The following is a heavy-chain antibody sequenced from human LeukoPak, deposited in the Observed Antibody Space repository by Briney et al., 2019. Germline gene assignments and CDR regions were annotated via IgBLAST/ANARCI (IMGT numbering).Heavy chain of an antibody. CDR2: IIPIFGTA. Sequence: SVRFSCKASGGTFSSYAISWVRQAPGQGLEWMGGIIPIFGTANYAQKFQGRVTITADESTSTAYMELSSLRSEDTAVYYCARGYSSSWYYFDYWGQGTLVTVSS. CDR3: ARGYSSSWYYFDY. J-gene: IGHJ4*02. D-gene: IGHD6-13*01. V-gene: IGHV1-69*13. CDR1: GGTFSSYA.